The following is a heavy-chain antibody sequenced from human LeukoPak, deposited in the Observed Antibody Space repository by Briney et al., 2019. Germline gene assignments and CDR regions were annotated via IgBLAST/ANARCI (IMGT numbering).Heavy chain of an antibody. Sequence: WASVKVSCKASGYTFTSYAMHWMRQAPGQRLEWMGWINAGNGNTKYSQKFQGRVTITRDTSASTAYMELSSLRSEDTAVYYCARGFLFGDYYDSGGYYSGYFDYWGQGTLVTVSS. CDR2: INAGNGNT. CDR3: ARGFLFGDYYDSGGYYSGYFDY. D-gene: IGHD3-22*01. V-gene: IGHV1-3*01. J-gene: IGHJ4*02. CDR1: GYTFTSYA.